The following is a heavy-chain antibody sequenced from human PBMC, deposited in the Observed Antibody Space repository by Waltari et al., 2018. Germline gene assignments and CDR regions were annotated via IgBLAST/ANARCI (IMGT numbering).Heavy chain of an antibody. J-gene: IGHJ4*02. CDR1: GYTFTSYA. CDR2: INAGNGNT. D-gene: IGHD1-26*01. Sequence: QVQLVQSGAEVTKPGASVKVSCKASGYTFTSYAMHWVSQAPGQRLDVMGWINAGNGNTKYSQKFQGRVTITRDTSASTAYMELSSLRSEDTAVYYCARVSYGVGANLLWGQGTLVTVSS. V-gene: IGHV1-3*01. CDR3: ARVSYGVGANLL.